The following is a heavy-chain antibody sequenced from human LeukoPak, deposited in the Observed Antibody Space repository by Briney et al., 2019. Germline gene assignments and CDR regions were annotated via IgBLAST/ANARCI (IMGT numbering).Heavy chain of an antibody. J-gene: IGHJ3*02. Sequence: SETLSLTCTVSGYSISSGYYWGWIRQPPGKGLEWIGSICHSGSTYYNPSLKSRVTISVDTSKNQFSLKLSSVTAADTAVYYCARGLGSGSYYLNDAFDIWGQGTMVTVSS. D-gene: IGHD1-26*01. V-gene: IGHV4-38-2*02. CDR1: GYSISSGYY. CDR3: ARGLGSGSYYLNDAFDI. CDR2: ICHSGST.